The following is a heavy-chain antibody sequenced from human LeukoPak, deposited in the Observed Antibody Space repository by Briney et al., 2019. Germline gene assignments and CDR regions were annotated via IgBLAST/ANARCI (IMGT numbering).Heavy chain of an antibody. CDR2: IYYSGST. Sequence: SQTLSLTCTVSGGSISSGGYYWSWIRQHPGKGLEWIGYIYYSGSTQYNPSLKSRVTISVDTSQNQFSLKLSSVTAADTAVYYCARDARISGWSYFDYWGQGTLVTVSS. V-gene: IGHV4-31*03. D-gene: IGHD6-19*01. J-gene: IGHJ4*02. CDR1: GGSISSGGYY. CDR3: ARDARISGWSYFDY.